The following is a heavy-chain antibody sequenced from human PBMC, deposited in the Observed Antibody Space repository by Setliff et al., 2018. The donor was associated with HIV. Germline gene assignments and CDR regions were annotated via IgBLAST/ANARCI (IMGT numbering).Heavy chain of an antibody. V-gene: IGHV4-39*02. Sequence: LSLTCTVSGASISSSSHHWAWIRQPPGKGLEYIGSIDYGESTYYKPSLKSRVTISVDTSKNQFSLKLSSVTAADTAVYYCARDRRGYYYGSGSCYMDVWGTGTTVTVSS. CDR3: ARDRRGYYYGSGSCYMDV. J-gene: IGHJ6*03. CDR1: GASISSSSHH. D-gene: IGHD3-10*01. CDR2: IDYGEST.